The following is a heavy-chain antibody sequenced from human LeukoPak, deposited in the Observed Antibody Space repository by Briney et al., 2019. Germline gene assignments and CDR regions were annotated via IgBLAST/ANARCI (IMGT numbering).Heavy chain of an antibody. J-gene: IGHJ4*02. CDR1: GFTFSYYE. CDR2: ISNSGSTI. V-gene: IGHV3-48*03. CDR3: ASRAGLEY. Sequence: GGSLRLSCTASGFTFSYYEMNWVRQAPGKGLEWVSYISNSGSTIYYADSVRGRFTISRDNAKNSLYLQMDSLRAEDTAVYYCASRAGLEYWGQGTLVTVSS.